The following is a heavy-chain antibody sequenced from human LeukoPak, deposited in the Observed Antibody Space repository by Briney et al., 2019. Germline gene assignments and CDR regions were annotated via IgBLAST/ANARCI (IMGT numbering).Heavy chain of an antibody. V-gene: IGHV3-48*04. CDR1: GFDFNIYS. CDR3: ARDLFFGSRWYEGWFDS. D-gene: IGHD6-13*01. J-gene: IGHJ5*01. Sequence: PGGSLRLSCAASGFDFNIYSMNWVRQAPGKGPEWISYMTGNSKTINYADSVKGRFTISRDNAKNSLYLQMNSLRAEDTAVYYCARDLFFGSRWYEGWFDSWGQGTLVTVSS. CDR2: MTGNSKTI.